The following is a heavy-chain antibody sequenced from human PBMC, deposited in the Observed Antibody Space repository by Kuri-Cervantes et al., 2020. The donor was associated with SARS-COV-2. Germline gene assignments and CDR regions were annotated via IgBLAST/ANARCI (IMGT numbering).Heavy chain of an antibody. J-gene: IGHJ4*02. CDR2: INSGGSGT. CDR3: ARDGGATREFDY. V-gene: IGHV3-74*01. D-gene: IGHD1-26*01. CDR1: GFTFSSYS. Sequence: GESLKISCAASGFTFSSYSMNWVRQAPGKGLEWVSRINSGGSGTSYADSVKGRFTISRDNAKNTLYLQMNNVRVEDRGVYYCARDGGATREFDYWGQGTLVTVSS.